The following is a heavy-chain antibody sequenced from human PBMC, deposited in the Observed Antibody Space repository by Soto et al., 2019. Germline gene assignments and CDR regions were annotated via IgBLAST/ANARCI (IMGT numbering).Heavy chain of an antibody. CDR3: ARHSGPAAAIKGDKKGANWFDP. CDR1: GGSISSSSYY. D-gene: IGHD2-2*01. Sequence: SETLSLTCTVSGGSISSSSYYWGWIRQPPGKGLEWIGSIYYSGSTYYNPSLKSRVTISVDTSKNQFSLKLSSVTAADTAVYYCARHSGPAAAIKGDKKGANWFDPWGQGTLVTVSS. J-gene: IGHJ5*02. CDR2: IYYSGST. V-gene: IGHV4-39*01.